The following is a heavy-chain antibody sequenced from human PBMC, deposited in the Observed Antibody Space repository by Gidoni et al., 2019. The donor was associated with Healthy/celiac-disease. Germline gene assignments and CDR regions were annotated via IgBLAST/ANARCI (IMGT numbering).Heavy chain of an antibody. CDR3: ASSTHSSSWYLNGELDY. V-gene: IGHV5-10-1*01. Sequence: EVQLVQSGAEVKKPGESLRISCKGSGYSFTSYWISWVRQMPGKGLEWMGRIDPSDSYTNYSPSFQGHVTISADKSISTAYLQWSSLKASDTAMYYCASSTHSSSWYLNGELDYWGQGTLVTVSS. CDR2: IDPSDSYT. D-gene: IGHD6-13*01. CDR1: GYSFTSYW. J-gene: IGHJ4*02.